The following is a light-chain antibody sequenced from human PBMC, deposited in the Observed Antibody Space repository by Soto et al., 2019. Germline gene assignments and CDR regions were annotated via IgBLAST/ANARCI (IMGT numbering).Light chain of an antibody. Sequence: EIVMTQSPATLSVSPGERATLSCRASQSVSSNLAWYQQKPGQAPRLLIYGASTRATGIPAMFSGSGSGTEFTLTISSLQSEDFAVYYYQHYNNWPRTFGQGTKVEIK. CDR2: GAS. V-gene: IGKV3-15*01. CDR3: QHYNNWPRT. J-gene: IGKJ1*01. CDR1: QSVSSN.